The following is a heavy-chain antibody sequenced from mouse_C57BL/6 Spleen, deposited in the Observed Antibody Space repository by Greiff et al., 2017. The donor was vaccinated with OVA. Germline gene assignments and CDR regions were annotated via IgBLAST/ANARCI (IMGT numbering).Heavy chain of an antibody. D-gene: IGHD2-4*01. CDR3: ARGGYDYGWDY. CDR1: GYTFTSYG. J-gene: IGHJ2*01. CDR2: IYPRSGNT. Sequence: QIQLQQSGAELARPGASVKLSCKASGYTFTSYGISWVKQRTGQGLEWIGEIYPRSGNTYYNEKFKGKATLTADKSSSTAYMELRSLTSEDSAVYFCARGGYDYGWDYWGQGTTLTVSS. V-gene: IGHV1-81*01.